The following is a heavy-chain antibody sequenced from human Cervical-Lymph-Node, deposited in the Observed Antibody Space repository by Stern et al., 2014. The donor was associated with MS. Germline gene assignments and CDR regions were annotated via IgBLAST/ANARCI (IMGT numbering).Heavy chain of an antibody. CDR2: IWYDGSNK. J-gene: IGHJ4*02. D-gene: IGHD3-22*01. CDR1: GFTFSSYG. V-gene: IGHV3-33*01. Sequence: VQLEEFGGCVVQPWRSLRLSCAASGFTFSSYGMHWVRQGPGNGLEWGAVIWYDGSNKYYADSVKGRFTISRDNSKNTLYLQMNSLRAEDTAVYYCARDRWYYDSSGILDYWGQGTLVTVSS. CDR3: ARDRWYYDSSGILDY.